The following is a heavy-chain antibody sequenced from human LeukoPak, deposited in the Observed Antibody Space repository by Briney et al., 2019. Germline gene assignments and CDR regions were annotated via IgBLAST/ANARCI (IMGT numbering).Heavy chain of an antibody. Sequence: SETLSLTCAVSGGSISSSSFYWGWIRQPPGKGLEWIGSLYYIGSTYYNPSLKSRVTISIDTSKNQFSLKLSSVTAADTALYYCARGTGAYYYLWGQGTMVTVSS. J-gene: IGHJ3*01. V-gene: IGHV4-39*07. CDR3: ARGTGAYYYL. CDR1: GGSISSSSFY. CDR2: LYYIGST. D-gene: IGHD3-22*01.